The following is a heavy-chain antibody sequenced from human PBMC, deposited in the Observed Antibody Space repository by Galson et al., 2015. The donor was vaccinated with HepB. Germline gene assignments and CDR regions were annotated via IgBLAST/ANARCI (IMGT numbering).Heavy chain of an antibody. J-gene: IGHJ4*02. CDR1: GFTLSNYW. CDR2: IKQDGSEI. V-gene: IGHV3-7*01. D-gene: IGHD4-17*01. CDR3: AREFLGTVTTNFDY. Sequence: SLRLSCAASGFTLSNYWMSWVRQAPGKGLEWVANIKQDGSEIYYVDSVKGRFTISRDNAKNSLYLQMNSLRAEDTGVYYCAREFLGTVTTNFDYWGQVTLVTVSS.